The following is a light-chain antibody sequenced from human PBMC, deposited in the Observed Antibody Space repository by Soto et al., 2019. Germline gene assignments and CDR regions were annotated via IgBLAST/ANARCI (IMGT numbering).Light chain of an antibody. CDR2: DVS. Sequence: QSALTQPASVSGSPGQSITISCTGTSSDVGAYSYVSWYQQHPGKAPKLIIYDVSDRPSGISNRFSGSKSDNTASLTISGLQAEDEAAYYCSSYKSSRTYVFGTGTKVTVL. CDR1: SSDVGAYSY. V-gene: IGLV2-14*01. J-gene: IGLJ1*01. CDR3: SSYKSSRTYV.